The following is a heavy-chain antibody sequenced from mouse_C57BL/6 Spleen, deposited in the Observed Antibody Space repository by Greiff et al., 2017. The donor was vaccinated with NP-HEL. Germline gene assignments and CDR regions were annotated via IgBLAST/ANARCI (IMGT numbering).Heavy chain of an antibody. J-gene: IGHJ4*01. Sequence: VQLQQSGPELVKPGASVKISCKASGYTFTDYYMNWVKQSHGKSLEWIGDINPNNGGTSYNQKFKGKATLTVDKSSSTAYMELRSLTSEDSAVYYCALDSSGYGAMDYWGQGTSVTVSS. CDR2: INPNNGGT. CDR3: ALDSSGYGAMDY. V-gene: IGHV1-26*01. CDR1: GYTFTDYY. D-gene: IGHD3-2*02.